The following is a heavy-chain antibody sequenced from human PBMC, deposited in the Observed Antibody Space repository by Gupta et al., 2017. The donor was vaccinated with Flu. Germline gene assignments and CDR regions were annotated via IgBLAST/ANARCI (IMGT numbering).Heavy chain of an antibody. CDR3: ARDHDWACVT. Sequence: EVQLVEAGGDLVQAGGSLRHSCAASGATFIDCPMNWVRQAPGRGLEWLAYIGSGGNTDYADSVRGRFTISRDNAKSSLYLQMNSLRDEDTAVYYCARDHDWACVTWGQGIQVTVSS. CDR1: GATFIDCP. D-gene: IGHD3-9*01. V-gene: IGHV3-48*02. J-gene: IGHJ4*02. CDR2: IGSGGNT.